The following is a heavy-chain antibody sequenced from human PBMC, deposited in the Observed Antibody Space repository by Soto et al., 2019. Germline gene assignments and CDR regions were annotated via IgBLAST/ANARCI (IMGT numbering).Heavy chain of an antibody. J-gene: IGHJ4*02. D-gene: IGHD4-4*01. Sequence: SETLSLTCAVSGGSISSGGYSWSWIRQPPGKGLEWIGYIYHSESTYYNPSLKSRVTISVDRSKNQFSLKLSSVTAADTAVYYCAGFLQAYDYWGQGTMVTVSS. CDR1: GGSISSGGYS. CDR3: AGFLQAYDY. V-gene: IGHV4-30-2*01. CDR2: IYHSEST.